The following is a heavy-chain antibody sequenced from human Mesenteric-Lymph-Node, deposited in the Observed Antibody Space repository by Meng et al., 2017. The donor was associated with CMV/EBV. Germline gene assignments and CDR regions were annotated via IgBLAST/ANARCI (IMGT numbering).Heavy chain of an antibody. Sequence: CAVYGGSFRGYYWSWIRQPPGKGLEWIGEINHSGSTNYNPSLKSRVTISVDTSKNQFSLKLSSVTAADTAVFYCARVGVPRSSFYFDYWGQGTLVTVSS. V-gene: IGHV4-34*01. J-gene: IGHJ4*02. CDR3: ARVGVPRSSFYFDY. CDR1: GGSFRGYY. CDR2: INHSGST. D-gene: IGHD3-10*01.